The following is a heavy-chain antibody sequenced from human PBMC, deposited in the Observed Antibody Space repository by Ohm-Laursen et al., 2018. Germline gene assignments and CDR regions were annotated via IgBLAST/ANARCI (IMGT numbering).Heavy chain of an antibody. Sequence: SETLSLTCTVSGGSVSTYYWNWIRQPAGKGLEWIGRISSSGNTNYNPSLKSRVTMSVDTSKNQFSLKLSSSTDAGTAVYYCAREGKSDDSTGYFLGYWGPGTLVTVSS. D-gene: IGHD3-22*01. CDR2: ISSSGNT. CDR3: AREGKSDDSTGYFLGY. CDR1: GGSVSTYY. V-gene: IGHV4-4*07. J-gene: IGHJ4*02.